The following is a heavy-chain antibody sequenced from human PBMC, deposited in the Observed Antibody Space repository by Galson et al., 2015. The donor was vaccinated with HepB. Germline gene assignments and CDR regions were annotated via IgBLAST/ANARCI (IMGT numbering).Heavy chain of an antibody. CDR2: ISGSGGST. CDR1: GFTFSSYA. J-gene: IGHJ4*02. Sequence: SLRLSCAASGFTFSSYAMSWVRQAPGKGLEWVSAISGSGGSTYYADSVKGRFTISRDNSKNTLYLQMNSLRAEDTAVYYCARAREQLRIKYYFDYWGQGTLVTVSS. D-gene: IGHD6-6*01. V-gene: IGHV3-23*01. CDR3: ARAREQLRIKYYFDY.